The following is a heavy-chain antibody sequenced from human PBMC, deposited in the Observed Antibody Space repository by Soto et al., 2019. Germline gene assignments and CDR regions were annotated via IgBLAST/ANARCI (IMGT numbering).Heavy chain of an antibody. CDR3: AKEEYGSGTYVS. J-gene: IGHJ5*02. CDR2: ISGSGGGT. Sequence: EVQLLESGGGLVQRGGSLRLSCAASGFTFSNYAMTWVRQAPGKGLEWVSGISGSGGGTYYADSVKGRFTISRDNSKSTLVLQMSSLRAEDTALYYCAKEEYGSGTYVSWGQGTRVTVSS. CDR1: GFTFSNYA. V-gene: IGHV3-23*01. D-gene: IGHD3-10*01.